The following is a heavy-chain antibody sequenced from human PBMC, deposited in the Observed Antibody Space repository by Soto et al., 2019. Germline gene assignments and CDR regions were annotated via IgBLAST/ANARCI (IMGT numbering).Heavy chain of an antibody. V-gene: IGHV1-18*01. CDR1: GYTFTGYG. Sequence: QVQLVQSGAEVKKPGASVKVAFKASGYTFTGYGISWVRQAPGQGLEWRGWISAYNGNTKYAQKLQGRVTMTTDTSTSTAYMEVRSLRADDTAVYYCARDRAVGLVDYWGQGTLVTVSS. CDR2: ISAYNGNT. D-gene: IGHD6-19*01. J-gene: IGHJ4*02. CDR3: ARDRAVGLVDY.